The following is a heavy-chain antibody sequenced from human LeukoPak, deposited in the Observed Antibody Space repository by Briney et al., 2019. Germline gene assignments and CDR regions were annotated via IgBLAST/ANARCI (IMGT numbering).Heavy chain of an antibody. V-gene: IGHV3-30-3*01. Sequence: PGGSLRLSCAASGFTFNSYAMHWVRQAPDKGLEWVTIISYDGSNKYYADFVKGRFTISRDNSKNTLYLQMNSLRAEDTAVYYCARWNNLGYWGQGTLVTVSS. CDR3: ARWNNLGY. J-gene: IGHJ4*02. CDR1: GFTFNSYA. CDR2: ISYDGSNK. D-gene: IGHD1/OR15-1a*01.